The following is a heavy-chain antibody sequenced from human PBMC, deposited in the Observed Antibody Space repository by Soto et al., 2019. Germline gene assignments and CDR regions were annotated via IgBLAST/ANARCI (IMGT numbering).Heavy chain of an antibody. Sequence: SETLSLTCTVSGGSISSGDYYWSRIRQLPGKDLEWIAYIYYNGNTYYSPPLKGRLTISVDPSKNQFSLKLTSVTAADTAMYYCARPKTIGAAAGKGWFDPWGQGTLVTVSS. V-gene: IGHV4-30-4*08. CDR2: IYYNGNT. CDR3: ARPKTIGAAAGKGWFDP. CDR1: GGSISSGDYY. D-gene: IGHD6-13*01. J-gene: IGHJ5*02.